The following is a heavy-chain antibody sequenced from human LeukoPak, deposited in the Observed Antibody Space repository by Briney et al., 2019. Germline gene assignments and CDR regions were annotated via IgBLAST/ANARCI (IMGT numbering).Heavy chain of an antibody. V-gene: IGHV4-30-4*01. D-gene: IGHD3-22*01. Sequence: PSETLSLTCTVSGGSISSGDYYWSWIRQPPRKGLEWIAYMYYSGSTYYNPSLKSRVTMSADTSKNQLSLKLSSVTAADTAVYYCARPYYYDSRIDPWGQGILVTVSS. CDR2: MYYSGST. J-gene: IGHJ5*02. CDR1: GGSISSGDYY. CDR3: ARPYYYDSRIDP.